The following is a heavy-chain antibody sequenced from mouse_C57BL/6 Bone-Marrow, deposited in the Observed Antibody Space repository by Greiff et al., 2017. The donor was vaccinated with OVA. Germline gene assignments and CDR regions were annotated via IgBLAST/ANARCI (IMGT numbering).Heavy chain of an antibody. CDR3: ARLSNYFPFWYFDV. CDR2: ISSGGSYT. Sequence: EVKVVESGGDLVKPGGSLKLSCAASGFTFSSYGMSWVRQTPDKRLEWVATISSGGSYTYYPDSVKGRFTISRDNAKNTLYLQMSSLKSEDTAMYYCARLSNYFPFWYFDVWGTGTTVTVSS. CDR1: GFTFSSYG. V-gene: IGHV5-6*01. J-gene: IGHJ1*03. D-gene: IGHD2-5*01.